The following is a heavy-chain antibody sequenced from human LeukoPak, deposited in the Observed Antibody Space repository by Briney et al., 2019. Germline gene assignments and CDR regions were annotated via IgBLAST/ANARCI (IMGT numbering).Heavy chain of an antibody. CDR3: ARGEEKATITALDP. Sequence: GGSLRLSCAASGFTFSNYDMHWVRQAPGKGLEWVSAISSSSSYIYYADSIKGRFTISRDNAENSLYLQMNSLRAVDTAVYLCARGEEKATITALDPWGQGTLVTVSS. J-gene: IGHJ5*02. CDR1: GFTFSNYD. V-gene: IGHV3-21*01. CDR2: ISSSSSYI. D-gene: IGHD5-24*01.